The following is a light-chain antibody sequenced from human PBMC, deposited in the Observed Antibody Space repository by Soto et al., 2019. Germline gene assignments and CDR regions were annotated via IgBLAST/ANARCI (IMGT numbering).Light chain of an antibody. CDR3: AAWDDNLSGFDG. J-gene: IGLJ1*01. CDR1: ASTIGRNY. CDR2: RNS. V-gene: IGLV1-47*01. Sequence: QSVLTQSPSASGTPGQRVTISCSGSASTIGRNYVYWYQQLPGTAPKLLIYRNSQRPSGVPDRFSGSKSGTSASLAISGLRSEDEADYYCAAWDDNLSGFDGFGDGTKVTVL.